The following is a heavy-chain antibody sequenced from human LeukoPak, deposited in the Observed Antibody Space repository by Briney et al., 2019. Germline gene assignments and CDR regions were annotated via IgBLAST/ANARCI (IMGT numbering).Heavy chain of an antibody. CDR2: ISTSGSSM. D-gene: IGHD3-22*01. J-gene: IGHJ4*02. CDR3: ARGGYYDSSGHIFYY. Sequence: PGGSLRLSCAASGFTFSSYAMSWVRQAPGKGLEWVSYISTSGSSMYYADSVKGRFTISRDYAKNSLYLQMNSLRAEDTAVYYCARGGYYDSSGHIFYYWGQGTLVTVSS. V-gene: IGHV3-48*04. CDR1: GFTFSSYA.